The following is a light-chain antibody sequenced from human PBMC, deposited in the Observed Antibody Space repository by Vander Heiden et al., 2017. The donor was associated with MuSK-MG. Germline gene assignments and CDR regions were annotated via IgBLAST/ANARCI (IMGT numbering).Light chain of an antibody. V-gene: IGLV3-21*02. CDR1: NFGSKS. Sequence: SYVLTQPPSASVAPGQKARITCGGNNFGSKSVHWYQQKPGQAPVVVVYDDSDRPSGIPERFSGSNSGKTAILTISRVEAGDEADYYCQVWDSSSDQEVVFGGGTKLAVL. J-gene: IGLJ2*01. CDR3: QVWDSSSDQEVV. CDR2: DDS.